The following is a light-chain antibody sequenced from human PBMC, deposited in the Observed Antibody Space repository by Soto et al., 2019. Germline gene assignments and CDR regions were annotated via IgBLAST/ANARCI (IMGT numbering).Light chain of an antibody. CDR2: AAS. Sequence: DIQITQYPSSLSASAGDRVTITCRASQSISSYLNWYQQKPGKAPKLLIYAASSLQSGGPSRFSGSGSGTDFTLTISSLQPEDFATYYCQQSYSTPPTFGHGTKVDIK. CDR3: QQSYSTPPT. CDR1: QSISSY. V-gene: IGKV1-39*01. J-gene: IGKJ1*01.